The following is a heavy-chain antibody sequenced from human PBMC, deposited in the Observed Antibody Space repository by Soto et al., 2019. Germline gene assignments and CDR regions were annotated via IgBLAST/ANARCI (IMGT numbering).Heavy chain of an antibody. V-gene: IGHV6-1*01. CDR2: TYYRSQWFN. CDR3: ATNAENRVNLDY. D-gene: IGHD2-21*01. J-gene: IGHJ4*02. Sequence: SQTLSLTCAISGDSVSSNSATRNWLRQSPSRGLEWLGRTYYRSQWFNEYAESVKSRMTINPDTSRNQFSLQLNFVTPEDTAVYYCATNAENRVNLDYWGQGTLVTVSS. CDR1: GDSVSSNSAT.